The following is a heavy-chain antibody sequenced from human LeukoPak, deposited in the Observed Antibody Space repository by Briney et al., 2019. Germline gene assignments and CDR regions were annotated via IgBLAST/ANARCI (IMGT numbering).Heavy chain of an antibody. CDR2: IYYSGST. J-gene: IGHJ5*02. Sequence: PSETLSLTCTVSGGSISSYYWSWIRQPPGKGLEWIGYIYYSGSTNYNPSLKSRVTISVDTSKNQFSLKLSSVTAADTAVYYCARGNHDRIAAAAYNWFDPWGQGTLVTVSS. CDR3: ARGNHDRIAAAAYNWFDP. CDR1: GGSISSYY. D-gene: IGHD6-13*01. V-gene: IGHV4-59*01.